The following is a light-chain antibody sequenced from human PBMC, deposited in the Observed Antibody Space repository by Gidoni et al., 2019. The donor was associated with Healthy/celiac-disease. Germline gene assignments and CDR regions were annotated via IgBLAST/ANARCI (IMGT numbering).Light chain of an antibody. J-gene: IGKJ4*01. Sequence: DIQMTQSPSSLSASVGDRVTITCPASQDINNYLNWYQQKPGTAPKLLIYDASNLETGVPSRFSGSGSGTDFTFTISSLQPEDIATYSCQQFHNLPLTFGGGTKVQIK. V-gene: IGKV1-33*01. CDR2: DAS. CDR3: QQFHNLPLT. CDR1: QDINNY.